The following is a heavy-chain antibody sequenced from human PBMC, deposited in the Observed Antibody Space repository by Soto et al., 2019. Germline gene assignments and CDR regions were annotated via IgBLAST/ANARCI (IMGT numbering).Heavy chain of an antibody. CDR1: GFTFSSYS. CDR2: ISSSSIAI. V-gene: IGHV3-48*01. D-gene: IGHD4-4*01. J-gene: IGHJ4*02. CDR3: ARGAATVTALGY. Sequence: GGSLRLSCAASGFTFSSYSMNWVRQAPGKVLELGSYISSSSIAIYXXDSVMGRXXIARYNAKNSXYLQMXILIAEDKAGYYCARGAATVTALGYWGQGTLVTVSS.